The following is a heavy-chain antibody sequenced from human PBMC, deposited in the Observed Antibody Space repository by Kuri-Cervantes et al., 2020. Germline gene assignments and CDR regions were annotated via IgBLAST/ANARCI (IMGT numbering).Heavy chain of an antibody. D-gene: IGHD3-9*01. Sequence: ASVQVSCKASGYTFTGYYMHWVRQAPGQGLEWMGGFDPEDGETIYAQKFQGRVTMTEDTSTDTAYMELSSLRSEDTAVYYCARSLTGYYIDYYYGMDVWGQGTTVTVSS. CDR1: GYTFTGYY. V-gene: IGHV1-24*01. CDR3: ARSLTGYYIDYYYGMDV. J-gene: IGHJ6*02. CDR2: FDPEDGET.